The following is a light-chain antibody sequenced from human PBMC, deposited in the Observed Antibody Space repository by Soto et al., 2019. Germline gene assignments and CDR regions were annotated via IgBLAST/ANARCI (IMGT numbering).Light chain of an antibody. CDR2: KAS. V-gene: IGKV1-5*03. Sequence: DIQMTQSPSTLSASVGDRVTITCRASQSINRWLAWYQQKPGKAPKLLIYKASSLESGVPSRFSGSGSVTEFTLTNTSRQPEYFATYYCQQYDSYCTFGQGNKVEI. CDR3: QQYDSYCT. J-gene: IGKJ1*01. CDR1: QSINRW.